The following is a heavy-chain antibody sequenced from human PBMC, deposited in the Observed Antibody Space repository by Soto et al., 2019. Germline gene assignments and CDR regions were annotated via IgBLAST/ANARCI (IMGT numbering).Heavy chain of an antibody. V-gene: IGHV4-59*01. CDR3: ARVGGDDFGDSGGFDY. CDR1: GGSIRDYF. D-gene: IGHD4-17*01. J-gene: IGHJ4*02. Sequence: QVQLQESGPGLVKPSETLSLTCTVSGGSIRDYFWTWIRQPPGKGLEWIGYIYYSGRTNYNPSLKSRVYISVDTSKNHFSLQLRSVTAADTAVYYCARVGGDDFGDSGGFDYWGQGNLVTVSS. CDR2: IYYSGRT.